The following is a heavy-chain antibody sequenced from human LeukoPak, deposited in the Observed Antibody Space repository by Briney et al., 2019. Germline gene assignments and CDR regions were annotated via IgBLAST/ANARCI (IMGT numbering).Heavy chain of an antibody. CDR2: ISGSGDST. J-gene: IGHJ4*02. CDR1: GFSFSDYS. D-gene: IGHD2-8*01. CDR3: ANEGPNFDY. V-gene: IGHV3-23*01. Sequence: GGSLRLSCTASGFSFSDYSMSWVRQAPGKGLEWVSVISGSGDSTHYADSVKGRFTISRDNSKNTVYLQMNSLRAEDTAVYYCANEGPNFDYWGQGNPGHRLL.